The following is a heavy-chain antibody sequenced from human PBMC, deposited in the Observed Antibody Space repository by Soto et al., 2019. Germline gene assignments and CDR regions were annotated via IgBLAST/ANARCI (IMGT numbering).Heavy chain of an antibody. CDR3: ARGIIAAAAQFDY. CDR1: GYTFSGSY. J-gene: IGHJ4*02. CDR2: INPSGGST. D-gene: IGHD6-13*01. V-gene: IGHV1-46*01. Sequence: GASVKVSCKASGYTFSGSYMHWVRQAPGQGLEWMGIINPSGGSTSYAQKFQGRVTMTRDTSTSTVYMELSSLRSEDTAVYYCARGIIAAAAQFDYWGQGTLVTVSS.